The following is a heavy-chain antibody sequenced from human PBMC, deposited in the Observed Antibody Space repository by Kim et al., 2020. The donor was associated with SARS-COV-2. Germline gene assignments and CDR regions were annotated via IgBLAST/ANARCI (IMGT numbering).Heavy chain of an antibody. D-gene: IGHD3-3*01. V-gene: IGHV4-39*01. CDR2: IYYSGST. CDR1: GGSISSSSYY. Sequence: SETLSLTCTVSGGSISSSSYYWGWIRQPPGKGLEWIGSIYYSGSTYYNPSLKSRVTISVDTSKNQFSLKLSSVTAADTAVYYCASWYYDFWSGYYTGWFDPWGQGTLVTVSS. CDR3: ASWYYDFWSGYYTGWFDP. J-gene: IGHJ5*02.